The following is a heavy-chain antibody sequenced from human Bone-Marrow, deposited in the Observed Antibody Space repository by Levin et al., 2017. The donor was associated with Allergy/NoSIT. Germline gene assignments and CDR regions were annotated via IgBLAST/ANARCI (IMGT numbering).Heavy chain of an antibody. Sequence: GESLKISCKAFGYTLSNYGMHWVRQAPGQRLEWMGWIVAGNGATQFSQNFQGRVTISRDTSASTGYMELSSLRPEDTAVYFCARMDSSGHFDYWGQGTLVTVSS. D-gene: IGHD6-19*01. CDR1: GYTLSNYG. CDR2: IVAGNGAT. CDR3: ARMDSSGHFDY. V-gene: IGHV1-3*01. J-gene: IGHJ4*02.